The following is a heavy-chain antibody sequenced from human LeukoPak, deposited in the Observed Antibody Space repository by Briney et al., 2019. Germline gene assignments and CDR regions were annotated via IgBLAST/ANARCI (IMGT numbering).Heavy chain of an antibody. CDR1: GGSFSGYY. CDR3: ARDNSGSKTFDP. D-gene: IGHD1-26*01. CDR2: INHSGST. V-gene: IGHV4-34*01. J-gene: IGHJ5*02. Sequence: PSETLSLTCAVYGGSFSGYYWSWIRQPPGKGLEWIGEINHSGSTNYNPSLKSRVTISVDTSKNQFSLKLSSVTAADTAVYYCARDNSGSKTFDPWDQGTLVTVSS.